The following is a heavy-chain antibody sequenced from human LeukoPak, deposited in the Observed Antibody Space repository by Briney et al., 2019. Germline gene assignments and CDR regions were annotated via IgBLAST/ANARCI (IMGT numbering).Heavy chain of an antibody. CDR3: ARAGYCSGGSCYFDY. Sequence: SETLSLTCTVSGGSISSYYWSWIRQPPGKGLEWIGYIYYSGSTNYNPSLKSRVTISVDTSKNQFSLKLSSVTAADTAVYYCARAGYCSGGSCYFDYWGQGTQVIVSS. D-gene: IGHD2-15*01. CDR2: IYYSGST. J-gene: IGHJ4*02. CDR1: GGSISSYY. V-gene: IGHV4-59*08.